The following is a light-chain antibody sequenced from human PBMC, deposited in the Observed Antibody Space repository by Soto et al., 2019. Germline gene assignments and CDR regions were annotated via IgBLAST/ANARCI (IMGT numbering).Light chain of an antibody. CDR1: XXIXTW. V-gene: IGKV1-5*03. CDR2: TAS. CDR3: QQYNSYSRT. J-gene: IGKJ1*01. Sequence: DIQMTQSPSTLSASLGDRISISCRXXXXIXTWLAWYQQRPGKAPKLLIYTASNLGSGVPSRFSGSGSGTDFTLTINGLQPDDFATYYCQQYNSYSRTFGPGTKVEI.